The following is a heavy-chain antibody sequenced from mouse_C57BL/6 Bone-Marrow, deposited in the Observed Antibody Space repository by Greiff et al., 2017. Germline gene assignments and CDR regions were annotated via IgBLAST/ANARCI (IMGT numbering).Heavy chain of an antibody. J-gene: IGHJ2*01. CDR2: IDPSDSET. Sequence: QVQLQQSGDERGRTGWVGTRVGQSSCSPFPLSFIHCLNQMPIQGLEWIGNIDPSDSETHYNQKFKDKATLTVDKSSSTAYMQLSSLTSEDSAVYYCARRGTGDYFDYWGQGTTLTVSS. D-gene: IGHD4-1*01. CDR1: CSPFPLSF. V-gene: IGHV1-52*01. CDR3: ARRGTGDYFDY.